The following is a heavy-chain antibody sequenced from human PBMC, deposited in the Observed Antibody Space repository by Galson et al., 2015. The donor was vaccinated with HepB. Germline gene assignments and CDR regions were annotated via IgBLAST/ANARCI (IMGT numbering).Heavy chain of an antibody. V-gene: IGHV1-2*06. CDR3: ARWLYSNYNNYYYHYYMDV. CDR2: INPNSGGT. Sequence: SVKVSCKASGYTFTGYYIHWVRQAPGQGLEWMGRINPNSGGTNYAQKFQGRLTLTRDTSIGTAYMELRRLRSDDTAVYYCARWLYSNYNNYYYHYYMDVWGKGTTVTVSS. CDR1: GYTFTGYY. J-gene: IGHJ6*03. D-gene: IGHD4-11*01.